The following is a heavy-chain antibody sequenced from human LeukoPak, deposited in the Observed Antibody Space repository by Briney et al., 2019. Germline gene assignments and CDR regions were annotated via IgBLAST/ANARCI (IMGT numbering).Heavy chain of an antibody. D-gene: IGHD1-26*01. CDR1: GFTFSSYG. V-gene: IGHV3-33*01. CDR3: ARDFHGSYYFDY. CDR2: IWYDGSNK. Sequence: ETGGSLRLSCAASGFTFSSYGMHWVRQAPGKGLEWVAVIWYDGSNKYYADPVKGRFTISRDDSKNTLYLQMNSPRAEDTAVYYCARDFHGSYYFDYWGQGTLVTVSS. J-gene: IGHJ4*02.